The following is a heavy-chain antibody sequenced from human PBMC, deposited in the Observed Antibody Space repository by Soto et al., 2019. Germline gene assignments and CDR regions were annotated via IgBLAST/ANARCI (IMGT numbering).Heavy chain of an antibody. CDR1: GFTFSSYA. Sequence: GGSLRLSCAASGFTFSSYAMHWVRQAPGKGLEWVAVISYDGSNKYYAGSVKGRFTISRDNSKNTLYLQMNSLRAEDTAVYYCARPRGYQNWFDPWGQGTLVTVSS. J-gene: IGHJ5*02. D-gene: IGHD5-12*01. V-gene: IGHV3-30-3*01. CDR2: ISYDGSNK. CDR3: ARPRGYQNWFDP.